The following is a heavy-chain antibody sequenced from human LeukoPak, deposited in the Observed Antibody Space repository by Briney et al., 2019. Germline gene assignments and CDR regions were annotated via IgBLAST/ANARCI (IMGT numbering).Heavy chain of an antibody. CDR2: IIPIFGTA. CDR1: GGTFSSYA. J-gene: IGHJ3*02. Sequence: SVMVSCTASGGTFSSYAISWVRQAPGQGLEWMGGIIPIFGTANYAQKFQGRVTITADESTSTAYMELSSLRSEDTAVYYCARTTTVTTLGAFDIWGQGTMVTVSS. CDR3: ARTTTVTTLGAFDI. D-gene: IGHD4-17*01. V-gene: IGHV1-69*13.